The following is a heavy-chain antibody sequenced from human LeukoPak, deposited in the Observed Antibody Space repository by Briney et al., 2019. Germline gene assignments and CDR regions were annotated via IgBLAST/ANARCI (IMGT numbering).Heavy chain of an antibody. CDR3: AKIDYGGVD. D-gene: IGHD4-23*01. CDR1: GFTFDDYA. Sequence: PGGSLRLSCVASGFTFDDYAMHWVRQAPGKGLEWVTSISREGGVIGYADSVKGRFTISRDNAKNSLYLQMNSLRPEDTALYYCAKIDYGGVDWGQGTLVTVSS. J-gene: IGHJ4*02. CDR2: ISREGGVI. V-gene: IGHV3-9*01.